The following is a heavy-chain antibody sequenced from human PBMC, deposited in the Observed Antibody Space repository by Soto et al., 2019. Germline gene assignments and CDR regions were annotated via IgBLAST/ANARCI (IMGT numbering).Heavy chain of an antibody. CDR1: GYSISSGYY. CDR2: VYYSGTT. V-gene: IGHV4-61*01. J-gene: IGHJ4*02. CDR3: ARTTAVPNTLRSRYFFDY. Sequence: PSETLSLTCAVSGYSISSGYYWSWIRQPPGKRLEWIGYVYYSGTTNYNPSLKSRVTISVDLSKNQFSLRLSSVTTADTALYYCARTTAVPNTLRSRYFFDYWGQGTLVTVSS. D-gene: IGHD4-17*01.